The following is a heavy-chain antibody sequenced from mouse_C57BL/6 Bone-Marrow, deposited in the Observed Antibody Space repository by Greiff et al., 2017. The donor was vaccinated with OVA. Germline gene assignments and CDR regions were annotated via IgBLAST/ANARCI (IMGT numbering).Heavy chain of an antibody. J-gene: IGHJ4*01. CDR3: ARSNYDHYYAMDY. Sequence: QVQLQQSGAELAKPGASVTLSCKASGYTFTSYWMHWVKQRPGQGLEWIGYINPSSGYTKYNQKFKDKATLTADKSSSTAYMQLSSLTYEDSAVYYCARSNYDHYYAMDYWGQGTSVTVSS. CDR2: INPSSGYT. D-gene: IGHD2-4*01. V-gene: IGHV1-7*01. CDR1: GYTFTSYW.